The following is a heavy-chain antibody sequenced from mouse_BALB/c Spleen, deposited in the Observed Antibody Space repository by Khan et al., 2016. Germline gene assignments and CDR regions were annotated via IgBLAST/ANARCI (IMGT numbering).Heavy chain of an antibody. CDR1: GYTFTSYW. V-gene: IGHV1-87*01. Sequence: QVQLQQSGAELARPGASVKLSCKASGYTFTSYWMQWVKQRPGQGLEWIGAIYPGAGDISYTQKFKGKATLIADKSSSTADMQLSSLSSEDSAVYYWARYRRDYALDYCGQVTSVTVSS. CDR2: IYPGAGDI. CDR3: ARYRRDYALDY. J-gene: IGHJ4*01.